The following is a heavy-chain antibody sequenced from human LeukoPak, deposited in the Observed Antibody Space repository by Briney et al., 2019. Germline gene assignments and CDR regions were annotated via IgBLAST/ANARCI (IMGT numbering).Heavy chain of an antibody. CDR3: ARDGPKYGNDYYYGMDV. D-gene: IGHD1-1*01. J-gene: IGHJ6*02. CDR2: ISYDGSNK. V-gene: IGHV3-30-3*01. Sequence: GGSLRLSCAASGFTFSSYAMHWVRQAPGKGLEWVAIISYDGSNKYYADSVKGRFTISRDNSKNTLYLQMNSLRAEDTAVYYCARDGPKYGNDYYYGMDVWGQGTTVTVSS. CDR1: GFTFSSYA.